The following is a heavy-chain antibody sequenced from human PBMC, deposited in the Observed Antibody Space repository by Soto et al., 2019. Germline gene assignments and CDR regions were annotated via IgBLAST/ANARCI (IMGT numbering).Heavy chain of an antibody. V-gene: IGHV4-39*01. CDR1: GGSISSSSYY. D-gene: IGHD3-3*01. CDR2: IYYSGST. J-gene: IGHJ4*02. Sequence: QLQLQESGPGLVKPSETLSLTCTVSGGSISSSSYYWGWIRQPPGKGLEWIGSIYYSGSTYYNPSLKSRVTISVDTSKNQFSLKLSSVTAADTAVYYCARQRSGSNLDYWGQGTLVTVSS. CDR3: ARQRSGSNLDY.